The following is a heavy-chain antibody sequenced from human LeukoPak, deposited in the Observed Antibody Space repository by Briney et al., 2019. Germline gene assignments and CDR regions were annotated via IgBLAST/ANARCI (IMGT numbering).Heavy chain of an antibody. J-gene: IGHJ4*02. CDR1: GYTFIGYY. CDR3: TRDGYGDSYYFDY. Sequence: ASVKVSCKASGYTFIGYYMHWARQAPGQGLEWMGWINPNTGGTNYAQKFQGRVTMTRDTSISTAYMELSRLSSDDTAVYYCTRDGYGDSYYFDYWGQGTLVTVSS. D-gene: IGHD4-17*01. CDR2: INPNTGGT. V-gene: IGHV1-2*02.